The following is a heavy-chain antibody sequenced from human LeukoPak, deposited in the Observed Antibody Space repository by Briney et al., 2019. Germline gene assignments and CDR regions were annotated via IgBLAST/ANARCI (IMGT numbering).Heavy chain of an antibody. CDR3: ARVYSSGWYGYYFDY. Sequence: PGGSLRLSCAASGFTFSSYWMHWVRQAPGKGLVWVSRINSDGSSTSYADSVKGRFTIPRDNAKNTLYLQMNSLRAEDTAVYYCARVYSSGWYGYYFDYWGQGTLVTVSS. J-gene: IGHJ4*02. CDR2: INSDGSST. V-gene: IGHV3-74*01. D-gene: IGHD6-19*01. CDR1: GFTFSSYW.